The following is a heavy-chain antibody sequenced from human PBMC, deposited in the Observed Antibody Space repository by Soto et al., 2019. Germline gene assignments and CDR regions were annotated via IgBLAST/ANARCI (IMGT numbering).Heavy chain of an antibody. D-gene: IGHD5-12*01. J-gene: IGHJ6*02. CDR3: ARTYSGYDYYYYYSGMDV. V-gene: IGHV1-69*01. CDR1: GGTFSSYA. CDR2: IIPIFGTA. Sequence: QVQLVQSGAEVKKPGSSVKVSCKASGGTFSSYAISWVRQAPGQGLEWMGGIIPIFGTANYAQKFQGRVTITADESTSTAYMELSSLRSEDTAVYYSARTYSGYDYYYYYSGMDVWGQGTTVTVSS.